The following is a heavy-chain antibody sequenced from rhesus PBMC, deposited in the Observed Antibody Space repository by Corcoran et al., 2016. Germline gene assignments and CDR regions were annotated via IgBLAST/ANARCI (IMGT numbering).Heavy chain of an antibody. CDR3: ASSTGTSFDY. CDR1: GGSISSSY. Sequence: QLQLQESGPGLVKPSETLSVTCAVSGGSISSSYWSWIRQAQGKGLAWIGYIYGSGSSTNYNPSLKSRVTLSVDTSKNQLSLKLSSVTAADTAVYYCASSTGTSFDYWGQGVLVTVSS. D-gene: IGHD7-45*01. CDR2: IYGSGSST. V-gene: IGHV4-169*02. J-gene: IGHJ4*01.